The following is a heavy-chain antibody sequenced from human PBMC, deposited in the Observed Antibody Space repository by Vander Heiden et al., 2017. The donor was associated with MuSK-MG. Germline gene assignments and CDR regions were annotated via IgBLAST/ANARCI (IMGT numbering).Heavy chain of an antibody. CDR1: GFTFSSYA. J-gene: IGHJ3*02. CDR3: AKDREPGGAFDI. Sequence: EVQLLESGGGLVQPGGSLRLSCSASGFTFSSYAMSWVRQAPGKGLEWVSAIRGSGGSTYYADSVKGRFTISRDNSKNTLYLQMNSLRAEDTAVYYCAKDREPGGAFDIWGQGTMVTVSS. CDR2: IRGSGGST. V-gene: IGHV3-23*01. D-gene: IGHD1-26*01.